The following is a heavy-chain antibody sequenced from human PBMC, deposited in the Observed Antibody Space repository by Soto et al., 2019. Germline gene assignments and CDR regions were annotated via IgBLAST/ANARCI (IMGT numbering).Heavy chain of an antibody. V-gene: IGHV4-34*01. D-gene: IGHD5-18*01. CDR2: INHSGST. CDR3: ASIRLGNADTAMDYDSDY. CDR1: GGSFSGYY. J-gene: IGHJ4*02. Sequence: SSENLSLTCAVYGGSFSGYYWSWIRQPPGKGLEWIGEINHSGSTNYNPSLKSRVTISVDTSKNQFSLKLSSVTAADTAVYYCASIRLGNADTAMDYDSDYWGQATLVPASS.